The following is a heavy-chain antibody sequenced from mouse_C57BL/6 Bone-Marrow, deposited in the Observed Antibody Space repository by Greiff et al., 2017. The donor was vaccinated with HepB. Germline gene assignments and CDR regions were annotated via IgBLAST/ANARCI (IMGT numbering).Heavy chain of an antibody. Sequence: QVQLKESGPGLVQPSQSLSITCTVSGFSLTSYGVHWVRQSPGKGLEWLGVIWRGGSTDYNAAFMSRLSITKDNSKSQVFFKMNSLQADDTAIYYCAKKGGHYDYGDWYFDVWGTGTTVTVSS. CDR2: IWRGGST. CDR1: GFSLTSYG. D-gene: IGHD2-4*01. J-gene: IGHJ1*03. V-gene: IGHV2-5*01. CDR3: AKKGGHYDYGDWYFDV.